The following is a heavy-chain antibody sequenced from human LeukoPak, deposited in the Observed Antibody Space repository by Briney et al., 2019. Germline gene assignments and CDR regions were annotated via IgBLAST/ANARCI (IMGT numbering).Heavy chain of an antibody. Sequence: GGSLRLSCAASGFTFSSYAMHWVRQAPGKGLEWVAVISYDGSNKYYAYSVKGRFTISRDNPKNTLYLQMNSLRAEDTAVYYCARDIVRWNLPATYYYYYGMDVWGQGTTVTVSS. V-gene: IGHV3-30-3*01. CDR2: ISYDGSNK. CDR1: GFTFSSYA. D-gene: IGHD4-23*01. CDR3: ARDIVRWNLPATYYYYYGMDV. J-gene: IGHJ6*02.